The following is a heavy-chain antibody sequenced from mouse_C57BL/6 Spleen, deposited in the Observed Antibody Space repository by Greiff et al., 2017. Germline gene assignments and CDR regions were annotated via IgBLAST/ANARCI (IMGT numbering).Heavy chain of an antibody. J-gene: IGHJ1*03. D-gene: IGHD1-1*01. CDR3: ARVGLYYYGSSWYFDV. CDR2: ISDGGSYT. V-gene: IGHV5-4*01. Sequence: EVQRVESGGGLVKPGGSLKLSCAASGFTFSSYAMSWVRQTPEKRLEWVATISDGGSYTYYPDNVKGRFTISRDNAKNNLYLQMSHLKSEDTAMYYCARVGLYYYGSSWYFDVWGTGTTVTVSS. CDR1: GFTFSSYA.